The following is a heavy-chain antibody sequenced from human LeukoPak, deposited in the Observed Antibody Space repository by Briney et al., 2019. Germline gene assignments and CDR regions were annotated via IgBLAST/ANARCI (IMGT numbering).Heavy chain of an antibody. J-gene: IGHJ4*02. D-gene: IGHD6-13*01. V-gene: IGHV1-2*02. CDR1: GYTFTGYY. Sequence: ASVKVSCKASGYTFTGYYMHWVRQAPGQGLEWMGWINPNSGGTNYAQKLQGRVTMTRDTSISTAYMELSRLRSDDTALYYCAREGVYSSSWYPFDYWGQGTLVTVSS. CDR2: INPNSGGT. CDR3: AREGVYSSSWYPFDY.